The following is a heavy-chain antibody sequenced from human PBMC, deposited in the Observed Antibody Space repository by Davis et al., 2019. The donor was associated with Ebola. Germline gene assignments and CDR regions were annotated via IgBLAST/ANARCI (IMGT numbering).Heavy chain of an antibody. CDR2: INPSGGST. Sequence: ASVKVSCKASGYTFTSYYMHWVRQAPGQGLEWMGIINPSGGSTSYAQKFQGRVTITRDTSASTAYMEVSSLRSDDTAVYYCARGYCSGGSCYSGDYWGQGTLVTVSS. CDR3: ARGYCSGGSCYSGDY. D-gene: IGHD2-15*01. CDR1: GYTFTSYY. V-gene: IGHV1-46*01. J-gene: IGHJ4*02.